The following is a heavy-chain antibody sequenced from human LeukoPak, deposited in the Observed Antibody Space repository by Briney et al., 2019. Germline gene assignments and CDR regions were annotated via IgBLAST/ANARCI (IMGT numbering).Heavy chain of an antibody. CDR2: ISGSGSA. Sequence: GGSLRLSCAVSGFTLSSYAINWVRQAPGKWLEWVSAISGSGSAYYADSVKGRFTISRDNSKNTLYLQMNSLRAEDTAVYYCAKRGAEVGATVAPGDYWGQGTLLTVSS. CDR3: AKRGAEVGATVAPGDY. V-gene: IGHV3-23*01. D-gene: IGHD1-26*01. J-gene: IGHJ4*02. CDR1: GFTLSSYA.